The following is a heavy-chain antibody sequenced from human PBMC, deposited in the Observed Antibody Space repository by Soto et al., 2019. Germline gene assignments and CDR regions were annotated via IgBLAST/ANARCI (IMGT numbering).Heavy chain of an antibody. Sequence: EVQLVESGGGLAQPGRSLRLSCAASGFTFDTYAMHWVRQAPGRGLEWVSGLNWDGGNIGYADSVKGRFTISRNNGASALYLQMESLRTEDTGIYYWAKDGGSGDPFHYGMDVWGQGTTVTVSS. V-gene: IGHV3-9*01. CDR2: LNWDGGNI. D-gene: IGHD6-25*01. J-gene: IGHJ6*02. CDR3: AKDGGSGDPFHYGMDV. CDR1: GFTFDTYA.